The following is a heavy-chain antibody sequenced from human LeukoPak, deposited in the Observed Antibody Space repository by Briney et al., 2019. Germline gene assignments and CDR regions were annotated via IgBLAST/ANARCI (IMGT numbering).Heavy chain of an antibody. CDR2: IIPIFGTA. V-gene: IGHV1-69*13. CDR3: ARRVPAANDAFDI. D-gene: IGHD2-2*01. Sequence: ASVKVSCKASGGTFSSYAISWVRQAPGQGLEWMGGIIPIFGTANYAQKFQGRVTITADESTSTAYMELGSLRSEDTAVYYCARRVPAANDAFDIWGQGTMVTVSS. CDR1: GGTFSSYA. J-gene: IGHJ3*02.